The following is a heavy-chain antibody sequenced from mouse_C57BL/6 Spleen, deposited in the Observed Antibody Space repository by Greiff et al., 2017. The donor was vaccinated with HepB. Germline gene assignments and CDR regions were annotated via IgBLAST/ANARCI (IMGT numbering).Heavy chain of an antibody. V-gene: IGHV1-63*01. Sequence: QVQLQQPGAELVRPGTSVKMSCKASGYTFTNYWIGWAKQRPGHGLEWIGDIYPGGGYTNYNEKFKGKATLTADKSSSTAYMQFSSLTSEDSAIYYCARVTTVVRDYWGQGTTLTVSS. J-gene: IGHJ2*01. CDR1: GYTFTNYW. CDR2: IYPGGGYT. D-gene: IGHD1-1*01. CDR3: ARVTTVVRDY.